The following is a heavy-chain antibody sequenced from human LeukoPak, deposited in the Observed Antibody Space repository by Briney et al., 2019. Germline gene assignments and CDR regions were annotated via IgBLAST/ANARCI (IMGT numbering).Heavy chain of an antibody. V-gene: IGHV4-4*07. D-gene: IGHD3-10*02. J-gene: IGHJ2*01. CDR2: IYTSGST. Sequence: SETLSLTCIVSGGSISSYYWSWIRQPAGKGLEWIGRIYTSGSTNYNPSLKTRVTISIDTSKNQFSLKLSSVTAADTAVYYCARDVRDGYYWYFDLWGRGTLVTVSS. CDR1: GGSISSYY. CDR3: ARDVRDGYYWYFDL.